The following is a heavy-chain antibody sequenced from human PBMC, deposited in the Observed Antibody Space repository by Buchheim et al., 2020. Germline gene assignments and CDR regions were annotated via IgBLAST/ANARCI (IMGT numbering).Heavy chain of an antibody. V-gene: IGHV3-23*04. Sequence: EVQLVESGGGLVQPGRSLRLSCAASGFTFSNYYMAWVRQAPGKGLEWVSTINGGGGGTSYADSVKGRFTISRDNSKTTLYLQMNSLRAEDSAVYYCAKRRIDYYGMDVWGQGTT. CDR2: INGGGGGT. CDR1: GFTFSNYY. D-gene: IGHD2-15*01. J-gene: IGHJ6*02. CDR3: AKRRIDYYGMDV.